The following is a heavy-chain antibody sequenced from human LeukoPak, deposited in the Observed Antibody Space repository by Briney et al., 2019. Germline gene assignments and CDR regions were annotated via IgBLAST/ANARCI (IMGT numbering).Heavy chain of an antibody. CDR1: GFTFSSYW. CDR3: ARVYHGSDY. V-gene: IGHV3-72*01. Sequence: PGGSLRLSCAASGFTFSSYWMTWVRQAPGKGLEWVGRTRNKANSYTTEYAASVKGRFTISRDDSKNSLYLQMNSLKTEDTAVYYCARVYHGSDYWGQGTLVTVSS. J-gene: IGHJ4*02. CDR2: TRNKANSYTT. D-gene: IGHD2-2*01.